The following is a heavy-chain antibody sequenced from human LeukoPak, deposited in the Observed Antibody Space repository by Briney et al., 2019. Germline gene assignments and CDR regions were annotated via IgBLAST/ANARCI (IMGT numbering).Heavy chain of an antibody. Sequence: ASVKVSCKASGGTFSSYAISWVRQAPGQGLEWMGGIIPIFGTANYAQKFQGRVTITADESTSTAYMELSSLRSDDTAVYYCARGTHDYGGNYYYYGMDVWGQGTTVTVSS. CDR2: IIPIFGTA. D-gene: IGHD4-23*01. CDR1: GGTFSSYA. CDR3: ARGTHDYGGNYYYYGMDV. J-gene: IGHJ6*02. V-gene: IGHV1-69*01.